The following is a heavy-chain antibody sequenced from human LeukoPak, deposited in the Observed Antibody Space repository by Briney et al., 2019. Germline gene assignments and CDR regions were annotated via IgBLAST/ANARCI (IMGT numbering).Heavy chain of an antibody. V-gene: IGHV1-18*01. J-gene: IGHJ4*01. CDR1: GYTFTVNG. D-gene: IGHD6-13*01. CDR2: ISANSGDT. CDR3: ARDRWYAFDY. Sequence: GASVKVSCKASGYTFTVNGISWMRQAPGQGLEWLGWISANSGDTNYAEQFQGRLTLATDTSTSTAYMELRSLRDDDTAVYYCARDRWYAFDYWGQEPWSPSPQ.